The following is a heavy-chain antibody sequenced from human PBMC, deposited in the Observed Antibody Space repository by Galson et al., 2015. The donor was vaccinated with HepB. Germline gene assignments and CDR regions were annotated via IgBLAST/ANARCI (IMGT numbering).Heavy chain of an antibody. CDR3: AHGRANAFDV. CDR1: GDSVSRTGAA. J-gene: IGHJ3*01. CDR2: TYYRSKWYY. V-gene: IGHV6-1*01. D-gene: IGHD1-26*01. Sequence: CAISGDSVSRTGAAWNWIRQSPLRGLEWLGRTYYRSKWYYDYAVSVKSRIAINPDTSKNQFSLQLNSVTPEDTAMYYCAHGRANAFDVWGQGTMVTVSS.